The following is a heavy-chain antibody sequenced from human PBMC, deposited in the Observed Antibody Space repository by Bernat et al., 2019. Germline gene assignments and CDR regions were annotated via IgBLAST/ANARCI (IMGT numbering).Heavy chain of an antibody. CDR3: ARDEAYCGGACYSIADAFDI. D-gene: IGHD2-21*02. Sequence: QVQLVESGGGVVQPGRSLRLSCAASGFTFSSYGMHWVRQAPGKGLEWVAVIWYDGSNKYYADSVKGRFTISRDNSKNTLYLQMNSLRAEDTAVYYCARDEAYCGGACYSIADAFDIWGQGTMVTVSS. CDR2: IWYDGSNK. V-gene: IGHV3-33*01. J-gene: IGHJ3*02. CDR1: GFTFSSYG.